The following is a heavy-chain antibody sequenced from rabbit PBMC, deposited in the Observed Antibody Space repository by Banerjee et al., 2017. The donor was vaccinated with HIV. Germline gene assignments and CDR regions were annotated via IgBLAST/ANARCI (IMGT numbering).Heavy chain of an antibody. CDR2: IYTGSSGST. V-gene: IGHV1S45*01. D-gene: IGHD4-2*01. CDR1: GFTLSSSYD. Sequence: QEQLVESGGGLVQPGASLTLTCKASGFTLSSSYDMCWVRQAPGKGLEWIACIYTGSSGSTYYASWAKGRFTISKTSSTTVTLQMTSLTAADTATYFCARDYAASVSDALSFDLWGPGTLVTVS. J-gene: IGHJ4*01. CDR3: ARDYAASVSDALSFDL.